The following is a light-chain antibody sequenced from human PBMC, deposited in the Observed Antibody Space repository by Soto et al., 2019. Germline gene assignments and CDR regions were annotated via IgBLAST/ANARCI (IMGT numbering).Light chain of an antibody. CDR2: AAS. J-gene: IGKJ1*01. V-gene: IGKV1-6*01. Sequence: AIQMTQSPPSLSAFVRDRVTISCRASQDIRNDLGWYQQKPGKAPKLLIYAASKLQSGVPSRFSGSGSGTDFTLTISSLQPEDFATYYCLQDYIYPWTFGHGTKVEIK. CDR1: QDIRND. CDR3: LQDYIYPWT.